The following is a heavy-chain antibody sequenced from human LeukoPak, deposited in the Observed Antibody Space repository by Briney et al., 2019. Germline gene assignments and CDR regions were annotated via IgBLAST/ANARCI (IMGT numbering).Heavy chain of an antibody. V-gene: IGHV4-59*11. Sequence: PSEALSLTCSVSGGSMSSHFWTWMRQPPGEGLQWSGYVYYSGNTNYNPSLRSRATMSLDRSKNQFSLKLSSVTAADTAVYYCARETSQKGAHYMDVWGKGTTVTISS. D-gene: IGHD3-16*01. J-gene: IGHJ6*03. CDR3: ARETSQKGAHYMDV. CDR1: GGSMSSHF. CDR2: VYYSGNT.